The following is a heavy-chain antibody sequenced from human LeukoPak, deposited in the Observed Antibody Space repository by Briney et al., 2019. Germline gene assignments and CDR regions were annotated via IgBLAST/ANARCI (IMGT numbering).Heavy chain of an antibody. J-gene: IGHJ4*02. Sequence: SETLSLTCTVSGGSISSYYWSWIRQPPGKGLEWIGYIYYSGSTNYNPSLKSRVTISADTSKNQFSLKLSSVTAADTAVYYCARAGYSSFDYWGQGTLVTVSS. CDR2: IYYSGST. CDR3: ARAGYSSFDY. D-gene: IGHD4-23*01. CDR1: GGSISSYY. V-gene: IGHV4-59*01.